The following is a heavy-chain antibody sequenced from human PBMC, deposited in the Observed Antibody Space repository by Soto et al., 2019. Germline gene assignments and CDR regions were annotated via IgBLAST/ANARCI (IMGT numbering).Heavy chain of an antibody. D-gene: IGHD6-19*01. Sequence: QVQLVESGGGVVQPGRSLRLSCAASGFTFSSYAMHWVRQAPGKGLEWVAVISYDGSNKYYADSVKGRFTISRDNSKNTLYLQMNSLRAEDTAVYYCARMGWREDSRGWCYFDYWGQGTLVTVSS. CDR2: ISYDGSNK. CDR3: ARMGWREDSRGWCYFDY. J-gene: IGHJ4*02. V-gene: IGHV3-30-3*01. CDR1: GFTFSSYA.